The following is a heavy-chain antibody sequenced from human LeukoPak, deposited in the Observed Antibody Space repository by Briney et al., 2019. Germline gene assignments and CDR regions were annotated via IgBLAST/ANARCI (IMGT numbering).Heavy chain of an antibody. J-gene: IGHJ4*02. CDR2: INPNSGDT. CDR3: ASLPTSYGVCY. D-gene: IGHD1-26*01. Sequence: ASVKVSCKASRYSFTGYYMLWLRQAPGQGLEWMGWINPNSGDTNYAQKFQGRVTMTRDTSISTAYMELSRLRSDDTAVYYCASLPTSYGVCYWGQGTLVTVSS. V-gene: IGHV1-2*02. CDR1: RYSFTGYY.